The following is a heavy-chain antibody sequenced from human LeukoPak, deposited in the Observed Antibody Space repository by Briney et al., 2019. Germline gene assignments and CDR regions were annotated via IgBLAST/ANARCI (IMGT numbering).Heavy chain of an antibody. Sequence: SGGSLRLSCAASGFTFSTYWMNWVRQAPGKGLEWVANIKQDGSEKYYVDSVKGRFTISRDNAKNSLYLQMNSLRAEDTAVYYCARGPFLAVVAAPSYGYYFDYWGQGTLVTVSS. V-gene: IGHV3-7*01. CDR3: ARGPFLAVVAAPSYGYYFDY. D-gene: IGHD2-15*01. J-gene: IGHJ4*02. CDR1: GFTFSTYW. CDR2: IKQDGSEK.